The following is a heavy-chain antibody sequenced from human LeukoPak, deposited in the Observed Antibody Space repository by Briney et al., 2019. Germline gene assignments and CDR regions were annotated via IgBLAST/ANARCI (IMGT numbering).Heavy chain of an antibody. CDR2: TYYSGST. V-gene: IGHV4-61*01. Sequence: SETLSLTCTVSGGSVSSGSYYWSWIRQPPGKGLEWIGYTYYSGSTNYNPSLKSRVTISVDTSKNQFSLKLSSVTAANTAVYYCARVPKYFDLWGRGTLVTVSS. CDR3: ARVPKYFDL. CDR1: GGSVSSGSYY. J-gene: IGHJ2*01.